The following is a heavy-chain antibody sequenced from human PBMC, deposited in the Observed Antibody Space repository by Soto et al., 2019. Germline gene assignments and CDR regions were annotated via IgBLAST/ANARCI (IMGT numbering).Heavy chain of an antibody. Sequence: GGSLRLSCAASGFTFSNAWMSWVRQAPGKGLEWVGRIKSKTDGGTTDYAAPVKGRFTISRDDSKNTLYLQMNSLKTDDTAGYYCTTDSYYYDSSGYYYWGQGTLVTVSS. CDR1: GFTFSNAW. CDR2: IKSKTDGGTT. D-gene: IGHD3-22*01. CDR3: TTDSYYYDSSGYYY. V-gene: IGHV3-15*01. J-gene: IGHJ4*02.